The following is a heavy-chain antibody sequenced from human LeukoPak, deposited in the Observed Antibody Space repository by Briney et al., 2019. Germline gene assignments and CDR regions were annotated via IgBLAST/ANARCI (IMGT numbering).Heavy chain of an antibody. J-gene: IGHJ1*01. D-gene: IGHD2-15*01. CDR1: GFSVSNNY. CDR3: ASDSYSPEYFQH. Sequence: GGSLRLSCAASGFSVSNNYMSWVRQAPGKGLEWVSVIYSGGSTFYADSVKGRFTISRDNSKNTLCLQMNSLRAEDTAVYYCASDSYSPEYFQHWGQGTLVTVSS. CDR2: IYSGGST. V-gene: IGHV3-66*01.